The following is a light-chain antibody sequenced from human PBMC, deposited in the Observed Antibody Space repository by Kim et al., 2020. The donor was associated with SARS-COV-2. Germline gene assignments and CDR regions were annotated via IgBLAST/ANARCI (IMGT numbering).Light chain of an antibody. CDR1: SLRSYY. Sequence: LGQTVRITCQGDSLRSYYASWYQQNPGQAPVLVIYGKNNRPSGIPDRFSGSSSGNTASLTITGAQAEDEADYYCNSRDTSGNHLVFGGGTQLTVL. J-gene: IGLJ2*01. CDR2: GKN. CDR3: NSRDTSGNHLV. V-gene: IGLV3-19*01.